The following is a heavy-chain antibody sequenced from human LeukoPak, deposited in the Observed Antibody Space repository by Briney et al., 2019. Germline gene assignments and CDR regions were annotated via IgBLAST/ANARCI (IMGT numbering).Heavy chain of an antibody. V-gene: IGHV3-23*01. Sequence: PGGSLRLSCAASGFTFTSHTMSWVRQAPGKGLDWVSVISGIGASTYYADSVKGRFTISRDNSKNTLYLQMNSLRAEDTAVYYCARGTTIFAVVSYPDYWGQGTLVTVSS. CDR2: ISGIGAST. J-gene: IGHJ4*02. CDR1: GFTFTSHT. D-gene: IGHD3-3*01. CDR3: ARGTTIFAVVSYPDY.